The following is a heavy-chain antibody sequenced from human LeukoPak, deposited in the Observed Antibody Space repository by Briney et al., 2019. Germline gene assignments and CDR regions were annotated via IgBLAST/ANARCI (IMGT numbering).Heavy chain of an antibody. CDR3: ALVPNYYDSSGYPMNGGTYYYYYMDV. Sequence: ASVKVSCKASGYTFTSYGISWVRQAPGQGLEWMGWISAYNGNTNYAQKLQGRVTMTTDTSTSTAYMELRSLRSEDTAVYYCALVPNYYDSSGYPMNGGTYYYYYMDVWGKGTTVTVSS. CDR1: GYTFTSYG. J-gene: IGHJ6*03. V-gene: IGHV1-18*01. CDR2: ISAYNGNT. D-gene: IGHD3-22*01.